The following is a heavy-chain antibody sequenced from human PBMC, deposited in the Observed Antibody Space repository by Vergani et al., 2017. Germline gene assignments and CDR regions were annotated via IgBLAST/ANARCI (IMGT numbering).Heavy chain of an antibody. CDR1: GYTFTNYW. V-gene: IGHV5-51*01. Sequence: EVRLVQSGPEVKKPGEPVKISCETSGYTFTNYWVAWVRQRPGKGLEWMGLIFPGDADTRYSPSFEGQVTISADTSTSTAYVQWPSLKASDTAVYFCARLPRGLRGMSLEYWGQGTLVTVSS. J-gene: IGHJ4*02. CDR2: IFPGDADT. CDR3: ARLPRGLRGMSLEY. D-gene: IGHD3-10*01.